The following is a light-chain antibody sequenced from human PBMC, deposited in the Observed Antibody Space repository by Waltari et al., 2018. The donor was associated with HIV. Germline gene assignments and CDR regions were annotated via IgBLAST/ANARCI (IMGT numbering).Light chain of an antibody. Sequence: NVLTQSPGILSLSPGATAIVPCRASQSVSDNYLAWYQQKAGQAPRLLMYGVSTRATGIPDRFSGSGSGTDFTLTISGLEPEDFAIYYCQQYASSSFSFGPGTKVEIK. CDR3: QQYASSSFS. CDR2: GVS. CDR1: QSVSDNY. J-gene: IGKJ3*01. V-gene: IGKV3-20*01.